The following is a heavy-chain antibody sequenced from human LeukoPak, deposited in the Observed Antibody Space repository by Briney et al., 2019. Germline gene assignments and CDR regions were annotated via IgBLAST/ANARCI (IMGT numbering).Heavy chain of an antibody. CDR2: IYYSGST. V-gene: IGHV4-59*08. CDR3: VRQGGWGGAASLIDF. D-gene: IGHD2-15*01. Sequence: PSETLSLTCTVSGGSISSYYWNWIRQPPGKGLEWIGYIYYSGSTNYNPSLKSRVTISVDTSKNQFSLKLSSVTASDTAVYYCVRQGGWGGAASLIDFWGQGTLVAVSS. CDR1: GGSISSYY. J-gene: IGHJ4*02.